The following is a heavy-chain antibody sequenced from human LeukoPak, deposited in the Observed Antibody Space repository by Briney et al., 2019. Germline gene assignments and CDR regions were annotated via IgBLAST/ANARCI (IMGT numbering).Heavy chain of an antibody. D-gene: IGHD5-12*01. V-gene: IGHV3-30*04. Sequence: GRSLRLSCAASGFIFSSYAMHWVRQAPGKGLEWVAVISYDGSNKYYADSVKGRFTISRDNSKNTLYLQMNSLRAEDTAVYYCARDQYRSWGQGTLVTVSS. J-gene: IGHJ4*02. CDR1: GFIFSSYA. CDR2: ISYDGSNK. CDR3: ARDQYRS.